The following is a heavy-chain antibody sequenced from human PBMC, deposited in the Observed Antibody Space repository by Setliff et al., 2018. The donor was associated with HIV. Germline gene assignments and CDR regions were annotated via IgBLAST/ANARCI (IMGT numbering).Heavy chain of an antibody. D-gene: IGHD6-6*01. Sequence: PSETLSLTCTVSGGSISSYYWSWIRQPPGKGLEWIGYIYYSGSTNYNPSLKSRVTISVDTSKNQFSLKLSSVTAADTAAYYCARVPRPGYHYYYMDVWGKGTTVTVSS. CDR2: IYYSGST. J-gene: IGHJ6*03. CDR3: ARVPRPGYHYYYMDV. CDR1: GGSISSYY. V-gene: IGHV4-59*01.